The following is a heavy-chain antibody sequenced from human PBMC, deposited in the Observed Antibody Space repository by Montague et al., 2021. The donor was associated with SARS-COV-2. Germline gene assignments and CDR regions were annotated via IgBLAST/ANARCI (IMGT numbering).Heavy chain of an antibody. CDR1: GGPISGSSDD. CDR2: ADYSGNP. J-gene: IGHJ4*02. D-gene: IGHD5-18*01. Sequence: SETLSLTCTVTGGPISGSSDDWGWIRQSPGKGLEWIASADYSGNPXYSPSLKSRLTISVDTSKNQFSLKLNSVTAADTALYYCARREYSYGWGDWGQGTLVTVSS. V-gene: IGHV4-39*01. CDR3: ARREYSYGWGD.